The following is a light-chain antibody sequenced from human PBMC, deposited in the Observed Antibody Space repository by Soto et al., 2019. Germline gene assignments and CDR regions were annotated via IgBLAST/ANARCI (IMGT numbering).Light chain of an antibody. CDR3: QHYNSRFIFT. CDR1: QSISNN. V-gene: IGKV3-15*01. CDR2: GVS. J-gene: IGKJ2*01. Sequence: EVVMTQSPATLSVSPGDRATLSCRASQSISNNLAWYHQRPGQPPRLLIYGVSTRAAGIPARFSGSGSGTEFTLTISSLQSEDFAVYYCQHYNSRFIFTFGQGTKLEIK.